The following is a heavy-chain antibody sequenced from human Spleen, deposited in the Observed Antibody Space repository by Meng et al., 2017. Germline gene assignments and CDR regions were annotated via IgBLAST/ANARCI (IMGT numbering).Heavy chain of an antibody. CDR1: GFTFSTYA. D-gene: IGHD6-13*01. CDR3: AKASSWYFFDE. V-gene: IGHV3-23*01. J-gene: IGHJ4*02. Sequence: GESLKISCAASGFTFSTYAMNWVRQTPGKGLEWVSGISGTSAMTLYADSVKGRFTISRENAKNMVYLQMNSLRGDDTAIYYCAKASSWYFFDEWGQGTLVTVSS. CDR2: ISGTSAMT.